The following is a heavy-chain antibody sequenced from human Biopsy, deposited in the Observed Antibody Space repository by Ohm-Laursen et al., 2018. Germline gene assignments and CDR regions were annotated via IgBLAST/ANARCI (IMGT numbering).Heavy chain of an antibody. J-gene: IGHJ5*01. D-gene: IGHD3-3*02. CDR3: VRGTVTGFNALILLPGRGWFDS. CDR1: GGSFLDHY. V-gene: IGHV4-34*01. CDR2: INHRGTT. Sequence: SVTLSFTSPDHGGSFLDHYWERIGQQRGEELEWIGVINHRGTTSYNPSLKSRVAISVDTSKNKFSLTLRSLTAADRAMYYCVRGTVTGFNALILLPGRGWFDSWGQGTPVTVSS.